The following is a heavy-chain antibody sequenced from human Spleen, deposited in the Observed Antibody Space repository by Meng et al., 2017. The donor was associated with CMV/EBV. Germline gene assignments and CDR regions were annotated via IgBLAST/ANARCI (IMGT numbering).Heavy chain of an antibody. CDR3: ARVDRLTVTTDFDY. J-gene: IGHJ4*02. D-gene: IGHD4-17*01. CDR1: GFTFSSYA. Sequence: SLKISCAASGFTFSSYAMHWVRQAPGKGLEWVAVISYDGSNKYYADSVKGRFTISRDNAKNSLYLQINGLRAEDTAIYYCARVDRLTVTTDFDYWGQGTLVTVSS. V-gene: IGHV3-30-3*01. CDR2: ISYDGSNK.